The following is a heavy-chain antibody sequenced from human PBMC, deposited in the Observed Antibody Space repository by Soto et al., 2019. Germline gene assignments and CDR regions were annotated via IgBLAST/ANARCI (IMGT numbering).Heavy chain of an antibody. D-gene: IGHD1-7*01. CDR3: ARCGNWNYASGL. V-gene: IGHV1-18*01. J-gene: IGHJ4*02. CDR2: ISDHNGDT. CDR1: GYTFSTSG. Sequence: QVQLVQSGAEVKEPGASVKVSCKASGYTFSTSGITWVRQAPGQGLEWMGWISDHNGDTKYAQKLQGRVTMTTDTSTSKAYMELRSLRSDDTALYFRARCGNWNYASGLWGQGTLVTVSS.